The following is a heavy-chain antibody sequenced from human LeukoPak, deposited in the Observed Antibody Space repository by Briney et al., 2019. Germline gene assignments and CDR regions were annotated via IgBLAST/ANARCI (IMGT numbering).Heavy chain of an antibody. D-gene: IGHD2-15*01. J-gene: IGHJ4*02. V-gene: IGHV3-33*01. Sequence: GRSLRPSCAASGFTFSSYGVHWVRQAPGKGLEWVAVIWNDGSNQYCVDSVKGRFTISRDNSKNTLYLQMNSLRAEDTAVYYCASLLGYCSGGSCYDFDYWGQGTLVTVSS. CDR1: GFTFSSYG. CDR3: ASLLGYCSGGSCYDFDY. CDR2: IWNDGSNQ.